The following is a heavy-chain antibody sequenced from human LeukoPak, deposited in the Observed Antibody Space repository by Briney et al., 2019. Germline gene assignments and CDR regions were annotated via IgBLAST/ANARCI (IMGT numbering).Heavy chain of an antibody. CDR1: GYTFTGYY. V-gene: IGHV1-2*02. Sequence: ASVKVSXKASGYTFTGYYMHWVRQAPGQGLEWTGWINPNSGGTNYAQKFQGRVTMTRDTSISTAYMELSRLRSDDTAVYYCARGWSGSYYSHYYYYMDVWGKGTTVTVSS. D-gene: IGHD1-26*01. CDR3: ARGWSGSYYSHYYYYMDV. J-gene: IGHJ6*03. CDR2: INPNSGGT.